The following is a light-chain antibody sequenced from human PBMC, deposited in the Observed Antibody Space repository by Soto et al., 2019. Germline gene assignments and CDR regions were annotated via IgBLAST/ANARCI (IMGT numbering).Light chain of an antibody. J-gene: IGLJ1*01. CDR3: QSYDSSLSGLV. V-gene: IGLV1-40*01. CDR2: GNS. Sequence: QSALTQPPSVSGAPGQRVTISCTGSSSNIGAGYDVHWYQQLPGTAPKLLIYGNSNRPSGVPDRFSGSKSGTSASLAITGLQAEDEADYYYQSYDSSLSGLVFGTGTKVTVL. CDR1: SSNIGAGYD.